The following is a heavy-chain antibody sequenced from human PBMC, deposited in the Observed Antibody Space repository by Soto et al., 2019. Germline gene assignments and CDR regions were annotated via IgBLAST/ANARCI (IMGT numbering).Heavy chain of an antibody. CDR2: IYYSGST. D-gene: IGHD5-12*01. Sequence: QVQLQESGPGLVKPSQTLSLTCTVSGGSISSGDYYWSWIRQPPGKGLEWIGYIYYSGSTYYNPSLQSRVTISVDTSKNQFSLNLSSVTAADTAMYYCDRAGVATIYPGNNWFDPWGQGTLVTVSS. CDR1: GGSISSGDYY. J-gene: IGHJ5*02. CDR3: DRAGVATIYPGNNWFDP. V-gene: IGHV4-30-4*01.